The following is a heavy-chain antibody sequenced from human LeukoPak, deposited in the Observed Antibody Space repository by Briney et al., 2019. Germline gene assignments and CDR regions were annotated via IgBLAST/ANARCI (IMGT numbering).Heavy chain of an antibody. D-gene: IGHD6-13*01. V-gene: IGHV4-31*03. CDR2: IYYSGST. CDR3: ARVSWKAAASIDY. Sequence: PSETLSLTCTVSGGSISSGGYYWSWIRQHPGKGLEWIGYIYYSGSTYYNPSLKSRVTISVDTSKNQFSLKLSSVTAADTAVYYCARVSWKAAASIDYWGQGTLVTVSS. J-gene: IGHJ4*02. CDR1: GGSISSGGYY.